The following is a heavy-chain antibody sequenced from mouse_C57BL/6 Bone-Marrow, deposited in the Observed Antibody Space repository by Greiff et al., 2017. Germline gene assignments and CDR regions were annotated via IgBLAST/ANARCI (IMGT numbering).Heavy chain of an antibody. CDR2: IDPSDSYT. CDR1: GYTFTSYW. CDR3: ARDPITTVVGY. J-gene: IGHJ2*01. Sequence: QVQLQQPGAELVQPGASVKLSCKASGYTFTSYWMQWVKQRPGQGLEWIGEIDPSDSYTNYNQKFKGKATLTVDTSSSTAYMQLSSMTSEDSAVYYCARDPITTVVGYWGQGTTLTVSS. D-gene: IGHD1-1*01. V-gene: IGHV1-50*01.